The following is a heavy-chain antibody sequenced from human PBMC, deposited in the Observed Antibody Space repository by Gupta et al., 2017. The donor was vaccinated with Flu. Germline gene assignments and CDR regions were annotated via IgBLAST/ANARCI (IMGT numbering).Heavy chain of an antibody. CDR1: GASVSKYY. D-gene: IGHD3-10*01. V-gene: IGHV4-59*02. J-gene: IGHJ4*02. CDR2: VHFRKIT. Sequence: QVQLQESGPGLVKPSENLSLTCTVSGASVSKYYWSWIRKPPGKGLEWIGYVHFRKITAYNHSLNGRANMYVDTSKNQCSLKVKSVTTADTVVYYCEKVGGSGHQDHWGQGTLVSGSS. CDR3: EKVGGSGHQDH.